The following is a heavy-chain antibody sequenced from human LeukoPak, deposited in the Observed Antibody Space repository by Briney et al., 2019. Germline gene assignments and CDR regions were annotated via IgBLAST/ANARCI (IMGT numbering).Heavy chain of an antibody. CDR2: IYYSGST. J-gene: IGHJ4*02. Sequence: SETLSLTCAVYGGSFSGYYWSWIRQPPGKGLEWIGSIYYSGSTYYNPSLKSRVTISVDTSKNQFSLKLSSVTAADTAVYYCARHEYYYDSSGYFQPQYYFDYWGQGTLVTVSS. CDR3: ARHEYYYDSSGYFQPQYYFDY. D-gene: IGHD3-22*01. CDR1: GGSFSGYY. V-gene: IGHV4-34*01.